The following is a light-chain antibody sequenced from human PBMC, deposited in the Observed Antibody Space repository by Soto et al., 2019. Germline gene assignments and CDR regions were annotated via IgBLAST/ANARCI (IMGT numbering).Light chain of an antibody. CDR1: QSISRW. J-gene: IGKJ5*01. CDR3: QQYENLPT. CDR2: KAS. V-gene: IGKV1-5*03. Sequence: DIQMTQSPSTLSASVGDRVTITCRASQSISRWLAWYQQKPGKAPQLLIDKASTLESGVPSRFSGSGSGTDFTFTISRLQPEDIATYYCQQYENLPTFGQGTRLENK.